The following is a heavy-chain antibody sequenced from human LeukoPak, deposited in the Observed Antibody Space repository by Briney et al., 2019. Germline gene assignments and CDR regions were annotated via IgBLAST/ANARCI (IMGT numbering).Heavy chain of an antibody. CDR3: VRDASVLAFDY. CDR1: GFTFSSYG. CDR2: IWYDGSNK. D-gene: IGHD5/OR15-5a*01. J-gene: IGHJ4*02. V-gene: IGHV3-33*08. Sequence: GGSLRLSCAASGFTFSSYGMHWVRQAPGKGLEWVAVIWYDGSNKDYADLVKGRVTISRDNSKSTLYLQMNSLRAEDTAVYYCVRDASVLAFDYWGQGTLVTVSS.